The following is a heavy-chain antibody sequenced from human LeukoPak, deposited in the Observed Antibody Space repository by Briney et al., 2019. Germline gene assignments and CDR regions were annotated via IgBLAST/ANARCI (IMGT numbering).Heavy chain of an antibody. CDR2: ISGSSSTI. Sequence: GGSLRLSCAASGFSFSSYSMNWVRQAPGKGLEWLSYISGSSSTIYYADSVKGRFTISRDNAKNSLYLQMDSLRAEDTAVYYCARESLGYCSGSTCYYFYMDFWGKGTTVTVSS. J-gene: IGHJ6*03. CDR3: ARESLGYCSGSTCYYFYMDF. CDR1: GFSFSSYS. V-gene: IGHV3-48*04. D-gene: IGHD2-15*01.